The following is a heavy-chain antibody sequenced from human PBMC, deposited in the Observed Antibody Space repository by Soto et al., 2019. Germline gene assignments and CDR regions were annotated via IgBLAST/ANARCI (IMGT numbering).Heavy chain of an antibody. V-gene: IGHV1-8*01. Sequence: QVQLVQSGAEVWTPGASVKVSCKASGYTFTSYDINWVRQATGQGPEWMGWMNPDSGNTGYVQKFQGRVTMTRNTAISTAYMELSILRSEDTAVSYCARSVGGSNVTFDYWGQGTLVTVSS. D-gene: IGHD3-10*01. J-gene: IGHJ4*02. CDR3: ARSVGGSNVTFDY. CDR1: GYTFTSYD. CDR2: MNPDSGNT.